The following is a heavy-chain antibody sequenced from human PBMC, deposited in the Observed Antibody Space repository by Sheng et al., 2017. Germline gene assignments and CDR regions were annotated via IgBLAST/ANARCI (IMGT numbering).Heavy chain of an antibody. D-gene: IGHD2-21*01. Sequence: QVQLQQWDAGLLKPSETLSLTCAVYGGSFSGYYWSWIRQPPGKGLEWIGEINHSGSTNYNPSLKSRVTISVDTSKNQFSLKLSSVTAADTAVYYCARLYCGGDCYLDWGQGTLVTVSS. CDR3: ARLYCGGDCYLD. CDR2: INHSGST. V-gene: IGHV4-34*01. CDR1: GGSFSGYY. J-gene: IGHJ4*02.